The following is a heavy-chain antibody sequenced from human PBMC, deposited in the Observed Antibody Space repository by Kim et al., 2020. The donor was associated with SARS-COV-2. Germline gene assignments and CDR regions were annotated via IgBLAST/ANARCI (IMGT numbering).Heavy chain of an antibody. CDR3: ARLNVEMATTKKGERSD. Sequence: ASVKVSCKASGYTFTSYAMNWVRQAPGQGLEWMGWINTNTGNPTYAQGFTGRFVFSLDTSVSTAYLQISSLKAEDTAVYYCARLNVEMATTKKGERSDWGQGTLVTVSS. J-gene: IGHJ4*02. D-gene: IGHD3-16*01. V-gene: IGHV7-4-1*02. CDR1: GYTFTSYA. CDR2: INTNTGNP.